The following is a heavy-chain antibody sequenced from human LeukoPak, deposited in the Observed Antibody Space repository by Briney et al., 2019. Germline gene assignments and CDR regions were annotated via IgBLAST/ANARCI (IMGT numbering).Heavy chain of an antibody. CDR2: IYHSGST. Sequence: SETLSLTCAVSGYSISSGYYWGWIRQPPGKGLEWIGSIYHSGSTYYNPSLKSRVTISVDTSKNQFSLKLSSVTAAGTAVYYCARPLKPFWSGYCFDYWGQGTLVTVSS. D-gene: IGHD3-3*01. V-gene: IGHV4-38-2*01. CDR1: GYSISSGYY. CDR3: ARPLKPFWSGYCFDY. J-gene: IGHJ4*02.